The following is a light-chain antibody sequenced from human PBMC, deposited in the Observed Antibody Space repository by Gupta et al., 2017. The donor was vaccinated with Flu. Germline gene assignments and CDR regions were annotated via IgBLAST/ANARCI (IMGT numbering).Light chain of an antibody. CDR1: QKISHW. J-gene: IGKJ2*01. CDR2: KAS. Sequence: DSVTSICRGSQKISHWLGWYQQKPGKGPKLLVYKASTLASVVPSTFSGSGSVKEFIITISILQPDDFVTYYGQQYNTFFPTFGQGTKLEIK. V-gene: IGKV1-5*03. CDR3: QQYNTFFPT.